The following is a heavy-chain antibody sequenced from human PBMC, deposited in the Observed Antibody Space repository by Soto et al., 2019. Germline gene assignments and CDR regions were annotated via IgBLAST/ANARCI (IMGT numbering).Heavy chain of an antibody. CDR2: IYSGGST. J-gene: IGHJ4*02. D-gene: IGHD6-6*01. Sequence: GGSLRLSCAASGFTVSSNYMSWVRQAPGKGLEWVSVIYSGGSTYYADSVKGRFTISRDNSKNTLYLQMNSLRAEDTAVYYCCLSRYSSSSEFDYWGQGTLVTVSS. V-gene: IGHV3-66*01. CDR3: CLSRYSSSSEFDY. CDR1: GFTVSSNY.